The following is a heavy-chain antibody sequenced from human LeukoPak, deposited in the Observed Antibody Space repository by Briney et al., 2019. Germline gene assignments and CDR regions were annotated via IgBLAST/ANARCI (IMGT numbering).Heavy chain of an antibody. D-gene: IGHD6-19*01. Sequence: GGSLRLSCAASGFTFSSYGMHWVRQAPGKGLEWVEVIWYDGSNKYYADSVKGRFTISRDNSKNTLYLQMNSLRAEDTAMYYCARDRGQQWLVRGVDYWGQGTLVTVSS. J-gene: IGHJ4*02. CDR3: ARDRGQQWLVRGVDY. V-gene: IGHV3-33*01. CDR2: IWYDGSNK. CDR1: GFTFSSYG.